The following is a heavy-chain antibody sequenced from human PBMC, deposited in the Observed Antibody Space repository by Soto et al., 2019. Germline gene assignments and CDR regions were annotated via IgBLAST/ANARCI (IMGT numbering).Heavy chain of an antibody. Sequence: SETLSLTCTVSGGSISSYYWSWIRQPPGKGLEWIGYIYYSGSTNYNPSLKSRVTISVDTSKNQFSLKLSSVTAADTAVYYCARVITIFGVVIPPYYYMAVWGKGTTVTVSS. D-gene: IGHD3-3*01. CDR3: ARVITIFGVVIPPYYYMAV. CDR1: GGSISSYY. V-gene: IGHV4-59*01. J-gene: IGHJ6*03. CDR2: IYYSGST.